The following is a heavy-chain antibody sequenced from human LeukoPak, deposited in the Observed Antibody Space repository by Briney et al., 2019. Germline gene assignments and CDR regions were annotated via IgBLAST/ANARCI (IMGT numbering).Heavy chain of an antibody. V-gene: IGHV1-2*06. J-gene: IGHJ4*02. CDR3: ARGLRYNWNRQGVDY. CDR1: GYTFTGYY. CDR2: INPNSGGT. Sequence: ASVKVSCKASGYTFTGYYMHWVRQAPGQELEWMGRINPNSGGTNYAQKFQGRVTMTRDTSISTAYMELSRLRSDDTAVYYCARGLRYNWNRQGVDYWGQGTLVTVSS. D-gene: IGHD1-20*01.